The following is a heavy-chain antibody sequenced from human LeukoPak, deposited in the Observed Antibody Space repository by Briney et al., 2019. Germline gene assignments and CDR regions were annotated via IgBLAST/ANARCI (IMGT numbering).Heavy chain of an antibody. V-gene: IGHV1-69*13. CDR3: ARAMYSSSWYDVAHFDY. Sequence: SVKVSCKASGGTFSSYAISWVRQAPGQGLEWMGGIIPIFGTANYAQKFQGRVTITADESTSTAYMELSSLRSEDTVVYYCARAMYSSSWYDVAHFDYWGQGTLVTVSS. J-gene: IGHJ4*02. D-gene: IGHD6-13*01. CDR2: IIPIFGTA. CDR1: GGTFSSYA.